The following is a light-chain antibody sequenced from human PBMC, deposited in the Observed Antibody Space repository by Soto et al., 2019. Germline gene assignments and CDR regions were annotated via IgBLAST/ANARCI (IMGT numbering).Light chain of an antibody. CDR3: SSYAGSSNFV. CDR1: SSDVGGYNY. Sequence: QSVLTQPPSASGSPGQSVTISCTGTSSDVGGYNYVSWYQQHPGKAPKLMIYEVSERPSGVPDRFSGSKSSNTASLTVSGLQAEDEADYYCSSYAGSSNFVFGAGTKVSV. J-gene: IGLJ1*01. V-gene: IGLV2-8*01. CDR2: EVS.